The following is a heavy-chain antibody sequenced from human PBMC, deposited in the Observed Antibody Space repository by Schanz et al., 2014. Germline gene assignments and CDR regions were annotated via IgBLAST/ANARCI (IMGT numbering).Heavy chain of an antibody. CDR2: INTGSGNT. D-gene: IGHD3-9*01. J-gene: IGHJ4*02. CDR1: EYSFTSYS. Sequence: QIQLVQSGPEVKKPGATVKVSCKASEYSFTSYSMHWVRQAPGQRLEWMGWINTGSGNTKYPQKLQGRVTMTTDTATSTAYMELRSLRSDDTAVYYCARDAADFYDILTEEDYWGQGTLVTVSS. CDR3: ARDAADFYDILTEEDY. V-gene: IGHV1-3*04.